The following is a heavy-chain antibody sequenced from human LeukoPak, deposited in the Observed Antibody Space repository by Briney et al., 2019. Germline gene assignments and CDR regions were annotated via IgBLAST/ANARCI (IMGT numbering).Heavy chain of an antibody. Sequence: GASVKVSCKASGYTFARYGISLVRQAPGQGLEWLGWINTYNGNRKYEQKFQDRVTMTTDTSTSTAYMELRSLKSDDTVVYYCARTISDTTMGYYFDYWGQGTLVTVSS. J-gene: IGHJ4*02. CDR2: INTYNGNR. CDR3: ARTISDTTMGYYFDY. D-gene: IGHD5-18*01. CDR1: GYTFARYG. V-gene: IGHV1-18*01.